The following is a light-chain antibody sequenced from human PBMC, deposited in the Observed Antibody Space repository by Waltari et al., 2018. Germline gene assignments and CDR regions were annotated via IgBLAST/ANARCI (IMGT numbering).Light chain of an antibody. CDR3: QQCYTFPYT. V-gene: IGKV4-1*01. J-gene: IGKJ2*01. CDR2: WAS. CDR1: QSVLTTSNNKNY. Sequence: DIVLTQAPDSLAVSLGERATINCKSSQSVLTTSNNKNYVGWYQQKPVQPPKLLITWASTRESGVPDRFSGSGSGTDFTLTIRSLQAEDVAVYFCQQCYTFPYTFGQGTKLEIK.